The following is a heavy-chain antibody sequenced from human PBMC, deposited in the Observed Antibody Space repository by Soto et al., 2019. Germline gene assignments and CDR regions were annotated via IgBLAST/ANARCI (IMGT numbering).Heavy chain of an antibody. CDR3: ARDHWLRVKRDYPTLDY. CDR1: GLTFSSYA. J-gene: IGHJ4*02. V-gene: IGHV3-33*08. Sequence: GGSLRLSCAASGLTFSSYAMSWVRQGPGKGLEWVAVIWYDGSNKYYADSVKGRFTISRDNSKNTLYLQMNSLRAEDTAVYYCARDHWLRVKRDYPTLDYRGQRTLVTVDS. D-gene: IGHD5-12*01. CDR2: IWYDGSNK.